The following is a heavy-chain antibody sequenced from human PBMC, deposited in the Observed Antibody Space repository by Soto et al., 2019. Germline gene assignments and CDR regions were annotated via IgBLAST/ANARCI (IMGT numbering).Heavy chain of an antibody. V-gene: IGHV4-61*08. CDR3: ARVAAAGQYYFDY. CDR2: IYYSGST. J-gene: IGHJ4*02. CDR1: GASISSGGYY. Sequence: SETLSLTCAVSGASISSGGYYWSWIRQHPGRGLEWIGYIYYSGSTNYNPSLKSRVAISVDTSKNQFSLKLSSVTAADTAVYYCARVAAAGQYYFDYWGQGTLVTVS. D-gene: IGHD6-13*01.